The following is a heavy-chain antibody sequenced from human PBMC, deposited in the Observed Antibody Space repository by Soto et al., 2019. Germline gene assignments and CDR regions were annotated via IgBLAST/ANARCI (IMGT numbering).Heavy chain of an antibody. V-gene: IGHV3-53*01. CDR3: ATRPLLPGAH. D-gene: IGHD3-22*01. J-gene: IGHJ3*01. Sequence: EVQLVESGGGLIQPGGSLRLSCAASGFPFSSNDMHWVRQAPGKGLEWVSLIYSGGSTYYADSVKGRFTISRDKSKHTVYLQLSSLRAEDTSVYYCATRPLLPGAHCGQGTMVTVSS. CDR2: IYSGGST. CDR1: GFPFSSND.